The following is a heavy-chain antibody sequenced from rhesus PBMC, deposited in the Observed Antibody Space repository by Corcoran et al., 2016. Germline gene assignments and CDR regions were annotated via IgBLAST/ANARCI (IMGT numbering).Heavy chain of an antibody. CDR1: GCSIISNT. CDR3: ARDLFDY. Sequence: QVQLQESGPGLVKPSAPLSLTCAVPGCSIISNTWSWTRQPPGKGREGIGRISGSGGRTDYNPSLKSRVTSSTDMSKNQFSLKLSSVTAADTAVYYCARDLFDYWGQGLLVTVSS. J-gene: IGHJ4*01. V-gene: IGHV4-173*01. CDR2: ISGSGGRT.